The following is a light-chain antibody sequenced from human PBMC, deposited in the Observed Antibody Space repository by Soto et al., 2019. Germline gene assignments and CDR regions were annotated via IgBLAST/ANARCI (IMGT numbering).Light chain of an antibody. J-gene: IGKJ1*01. CDR1: QSVSSY. CDR2: GAS. V-gene: IGKV3-15*01. CDR3: QQRSNWPRT. Sequence: EIVMTQSPATLSVSPGERATLSCRASQSVSSYLAWYQQKPGQAPRLLIYGASTRATGIPARFSGSGSGTEFTLTISSLQSEDFAVYYCQQRSNWPRTFGQGTKVDIK.